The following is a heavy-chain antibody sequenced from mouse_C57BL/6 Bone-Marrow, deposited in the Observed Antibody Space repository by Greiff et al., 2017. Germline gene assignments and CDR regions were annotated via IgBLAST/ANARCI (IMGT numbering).Heavy chain of an antibody. J-gene: IGHJ2*01. Sequence: QVQLQQPGAELVKPGASVKLSCKASGYTFTSYWMHWVKQRPGQGLEWIGMIHPNSGSTNYNEKFKSKATLTVDKSSSTAYMQLSSLTSEDSAVYYCAPIYYYGSSYEGYWGQGTTLTVYS. CDR1: GYTFTSYW. CDR3: APIYYYGSSYEGY. V-gene: IGHV1-64*01. CDR2: IHPNSGST. D-gene: IGHD1-1*01.